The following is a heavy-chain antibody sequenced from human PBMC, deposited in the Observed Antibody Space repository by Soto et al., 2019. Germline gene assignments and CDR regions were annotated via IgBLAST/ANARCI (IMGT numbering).Heavy chain of an antibody. CDR1: GGTFSSYA. CDR3: VLAAPAGYYYYGMDV. Sequence: SVKVSCKASGGTFSSYAISWVRQAPGQGLEWMGGIIPIFGTANYAQKFQGRVTITADESTSTAYMELSSLRSEDTAVYYCVLAAPAGYYYYGMDVWGQGTTVTVSS. D-gene: IGHD6-6*01. V-gene: IGHV1-69*13. CDR2: IIPIFGTA. J-gene: IGHJ6*02.